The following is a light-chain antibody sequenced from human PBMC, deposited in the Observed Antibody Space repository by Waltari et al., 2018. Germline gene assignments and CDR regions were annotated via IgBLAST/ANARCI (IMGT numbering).Light chain of an antibody. CDR2: DAS. CDR3: QQYNHWPPIT. Sequence: EILMTQPPATLSVSPGERATLPCRASQSVSSNLAWYQQKPGQALRLLIYDASTRAPSTPARFRGSGSGTEFALTISSLQSEDSAVYYCQQYNHWPPITFGQGTRLEIK. CDR1: QSVSSN. J-gene: IGKJ5*01. V-gene: IGKV3-15*01.